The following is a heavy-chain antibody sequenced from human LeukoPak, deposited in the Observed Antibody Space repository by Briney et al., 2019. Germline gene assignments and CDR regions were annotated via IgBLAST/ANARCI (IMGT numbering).Heavy chain of an antibody. Sequence: SETLSLTCSVSGGPISSSSYYWCWIRQPPGKGLEWIGSIYYSGSTYYNPSLKSRVTISVDTSKNQFSLKLSSVTAADTAVYYCASYSGYDLGNWFDPWGQGTLVTVSS. CDR1: GGPISSSSYY. CDR2: IYYSGST. V-gene: IGHV4-39*01. D-gene: IGHD5-12*01. CDR3: ASYSGYDLGNWFDP. J-gene: IGHJ5*02.